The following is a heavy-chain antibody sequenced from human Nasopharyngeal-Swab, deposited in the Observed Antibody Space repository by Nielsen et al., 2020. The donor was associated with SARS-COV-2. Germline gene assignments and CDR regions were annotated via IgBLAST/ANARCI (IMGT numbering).Heavy chain of an antibody. J-gene: IGHJ4*02. D-gene: IGHD6-13*01. CDR3: TTDRYSSSWYNAINY. Sequence: WIRQPPGKGLEWVGRIKSKTDGGTTDCTAPLKGRFTISRDDSKNTLYLQMNSLKIEDTAAYYCTTDRYSSSWYNAINYWGQGTLVTVSS. V-gene: IGHV3-15*01. CDR2: IKSKTDGGTT.